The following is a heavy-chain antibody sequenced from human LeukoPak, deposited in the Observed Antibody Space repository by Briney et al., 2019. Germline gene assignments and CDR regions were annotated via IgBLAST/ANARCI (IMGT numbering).Heavy chain of an antibody. D-gene: IGHD2-2*01. V-gene: IGHV3-15*01. CDR2: IKGKSDGGTT. CDR1: RFTFGNAW. Sequence: GGSLRLSCAASRFTFGNAWMTWVRQAPGKGLEWVGRIKGKSDGGTTDYAAPVKGRFTNSRDDSKNTLYLQMNSLKSEDTAVYFCTSYCSSTSCQSSGGMDVWGKGTTVTVSS. CDR3: TSYCSSTSCQSSGGMDV. J-gene: IGHJ6*03.